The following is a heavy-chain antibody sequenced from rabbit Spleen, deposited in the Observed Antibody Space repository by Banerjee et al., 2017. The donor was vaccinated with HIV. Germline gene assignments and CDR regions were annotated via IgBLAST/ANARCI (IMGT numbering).Heavy chain of an antibody. D-gene: IGHD1-1*01. Sequence: QSLEESGGDLVKPGASLTLTCTASGFSLDSDYVMCWVRQAPGTGLEWIACINSVTYKSVYAKWAKGPFTISRSTSLNTVTLQMTRVTAADTATYFCARDLPGVIGWNFDLWGPGTLVTVS. CDR1: GFSLDSDYV. V-gene: IGHV1S40*01. CDR2: INSVTYKS. J-gene: IGHJ4*01. CDR3: ARDLPGVIGWNFDL.